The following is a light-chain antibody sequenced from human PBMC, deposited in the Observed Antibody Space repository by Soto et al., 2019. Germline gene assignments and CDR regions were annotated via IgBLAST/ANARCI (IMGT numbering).Light chain of an antibody. V-gene: IGKV3-15*01. Sequence: EIVMTQSPATLSVSPGERATLSCRASQSVSNNLAWYQQKPGQAPRLLIYGASTRATGIPARFSGSGSGTEFTRTISSLQSEDFAVYYCQQYNNWPRGTFGGGTKVEIK. J-gene: IGKJ4*01. CDR3: QQYNNWPRGT. CDR2: GAS. CDR1: QSVSNN.